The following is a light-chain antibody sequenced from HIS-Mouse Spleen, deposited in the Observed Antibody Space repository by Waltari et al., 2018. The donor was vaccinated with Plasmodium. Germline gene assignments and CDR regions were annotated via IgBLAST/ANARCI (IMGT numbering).Light chain of an antibody. Sequence: QSVLTQPPPASGTPGQRVTISCSGSSSSFGSTTVQWYQQLPGTAPKLLIYSKNQRPSGVPDRFSGSKSGTSASLAISGLQSEDEADYYCAAWDDSLNGVVFAGGTKLTVL. J-gene: IGLJ2*01. CDR1: SSSFGSTT. V-gene: IGLV1-44*01. CDR2: SKN. CDR3: AAWDDSLNGVV.